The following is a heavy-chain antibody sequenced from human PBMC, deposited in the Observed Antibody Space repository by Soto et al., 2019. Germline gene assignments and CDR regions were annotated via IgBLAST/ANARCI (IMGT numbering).Heavy chain of an antibody. Sequence: KPSETLSLTCAVYGGSFSGYYWSWIRRPPGKGLEWIGEINHSGSTNYNPSLKSRVTISVDTSKNQFSLKLSSVTAADTAVYYCAKKLGGAGRSQYSSSWYARVEWFDPWGQGTLVTVSS. CDR2: INHSGST. J-gene: IGHJ5*02. D-gene: IGHD6-13*01. CDR1: GGSFSGYY. V-gene: IGHV4-34*01. CDR3: AKKLGGAGRSQYSSSWYARVEWFDP.